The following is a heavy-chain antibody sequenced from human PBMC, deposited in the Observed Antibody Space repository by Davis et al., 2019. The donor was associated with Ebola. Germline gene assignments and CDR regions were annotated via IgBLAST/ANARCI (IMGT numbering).Heavy chain of an antibody. D-gene: IGHD3-10*01. J-gene: IGHJ4*02. CDR1: SGSF. CDR2: INPSGIT. Sequence: MPGGSLRLSCAVYSGSFWSWIRQPPGKGLEWIGEINPSGITNYNSSLKSRVTISGDTSKKQFSLKLTSVTAADTAVYYCARSVSRPVRGVTPFDLWGQGTRVSVSS. V-gene: IGHV4-34*01. CDR3: ARSVSRPVRGVTPFDL.